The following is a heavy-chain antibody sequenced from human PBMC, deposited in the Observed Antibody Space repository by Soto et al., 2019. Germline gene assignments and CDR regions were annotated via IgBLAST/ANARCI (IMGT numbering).Heavy chain of an antibody. J-gene: IGHJ3*02. CDR1: GYTFTSYG. CDR3: ARGISWGYSYAYDAFDI. Sequence: GASVKVSCKASGYTFTSYGISWVRQAPGQGLEWMGWISAYNGNTNYAQKLQGRVTMTTDTSTSTPYMELRSLRSDDTAVYFCARGISWGYSYAYDAFDIWGQGTMVTVSS. D-gene: IGHD5-18*01. V-gene: IGHV1-18*01. CDR2: ISAYNGNT.